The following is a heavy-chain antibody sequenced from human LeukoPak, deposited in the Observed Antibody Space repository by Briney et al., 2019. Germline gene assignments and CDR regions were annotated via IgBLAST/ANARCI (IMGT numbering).Heavy chain of an antibody. J-gene: IGHJ4*02. Sequence: GGSLRPSCAASGFTFTNHAMAWVREARGPRLDCVSGITGGGSHSYTADSVKGRFTISRDNAKNTLYLQLNSLTAEDTAVYYCAKYNSAWLHFDSWGQGTLVTVSS. CDR3: AKYNSAWLHFDS. CDR1: GFTFTNHA. V-gene: IGHV3-23*01. D-gene: IGHD1-1*01. CDR2: ITGGGSHS.